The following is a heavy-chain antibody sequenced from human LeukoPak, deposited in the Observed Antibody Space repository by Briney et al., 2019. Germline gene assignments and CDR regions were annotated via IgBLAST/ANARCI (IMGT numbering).Heavy chain of an antibody. CDR1: GFAFSSYA. Sequence: MSGGSLRLSCAASGFAFSSYAMNWVRQAPGKGLEWVSSISSSNSYIYYADSVKGRFTISRDNAKNSLYLQMNSLRAEDTAVYYCARDGTENYDILSWFDPWGQGTLVTVSS. CDR3: ARDGTENYDILSWFDP. J-gene: IGHJ5*02. D-gene: IGHD3-9*01. CDR2: ISSSNSYI. V-gene: IGHV3-21*01.